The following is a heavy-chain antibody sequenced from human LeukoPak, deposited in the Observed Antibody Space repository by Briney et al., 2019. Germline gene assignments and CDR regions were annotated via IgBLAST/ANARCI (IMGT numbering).Heavy chain of an antibody. J-gene: IGHJ6*02. Sequence: GESLKISCKGSGYSFTSYWIGWVRQMPGKGLEWMGIIYPGDSDTRYSPSFQGQVTISADKSISTAYLQWSSLKASDTAMYYCARVDIVVVPAARVIYYYGMDVWGQGTTVTVSS. CDR3: ARVDIVVVPAARVIYYYGMDV. D-gene: IGHD2-2*01. V-gene: IGHV5-51*01. CDR1: GYSFTSYW. CDR2: IYPGDSDT.